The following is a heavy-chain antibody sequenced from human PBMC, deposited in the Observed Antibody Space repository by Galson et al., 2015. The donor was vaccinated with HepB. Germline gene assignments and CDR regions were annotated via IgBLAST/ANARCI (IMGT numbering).Heavy chain of an antibody. CDR3: AKDGSSWFNWYFDL. Sequence: SLRLSCAASGFTFISYAMSWVRQAPGKGLEWVSAISGSGGSTYYADSVKGRFTISRDNSKNTLYLQMNSLRADDTAVYYCAKDGSSWFNWYFDLWGRGTLVTVSS. D-gene: IGHD6-13*01. CDR2: ISGSGGST. J-gene: IGHJ2*01. CDR1: GFTFISYA. V-gene: IGHV3-23*01.